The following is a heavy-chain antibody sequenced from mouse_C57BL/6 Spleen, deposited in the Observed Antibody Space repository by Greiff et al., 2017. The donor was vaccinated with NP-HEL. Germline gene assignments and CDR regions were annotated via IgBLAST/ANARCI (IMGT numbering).Heavy chain of an antibody. CDR1: GFSLTSYG. CDR2: IWSDGST. D-gene: IGHD2-4*01. V-gene: IGHV2-6*03. CDR3: ARRGDYDNYYAMDY. J-gene: IGHJ4*01. Sequence: VQLQQSGPGLVAPSQRLSITCTVSGFSLTSYGVHWVRQPPGKGLEWLVVIWSDGSTTYNSALKSRLSISKDNSKSQVFLKMNSLQTDDTAMYYCARRGDYDNYYAMDYWGQGTSVTVSS.